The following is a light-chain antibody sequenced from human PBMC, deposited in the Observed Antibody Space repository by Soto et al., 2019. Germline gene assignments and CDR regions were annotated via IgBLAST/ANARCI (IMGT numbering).Light chain of an antibody. Sequence: EVLLTQSPATLSLSPGERAILSCRASQSVSVNFAWYQQKPGQAPRPLIYSASDRAPGIPARFSGRGSGTYFTLTISSLEPEDFAVYYCQERNRWPRGTFGGGTKVDIK. J-gene: IGKJ4*01. V-gene: IGKV3-11*01. CDR3: QERNRWPRGT. CDR2: SAS. CDR1: QSVSVN.